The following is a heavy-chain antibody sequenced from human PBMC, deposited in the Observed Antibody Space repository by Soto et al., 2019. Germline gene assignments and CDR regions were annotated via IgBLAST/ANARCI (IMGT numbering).Heavy chain of an antibody. J-gene: IGHJ4*02. CDR3: TQAETGRYSCSGNSYGRDY. D-gene: IGHD6-19*01. Sequence: EEHLGESGGGLVQPGGSLRLSCETSGFTFSHCWMSWVRQAPGKGLEWVANINQDGSEQYYVDSGKGRFTVSRDNAKNSLYLEMNNLRADDTAMYYCTQAETGRYSCSGNSYGRDYWGQGTLVTVSS. CDR1: GFTFSHCW. V-gene: IGHV3-7*01. CDR2: INQDGSEQ.